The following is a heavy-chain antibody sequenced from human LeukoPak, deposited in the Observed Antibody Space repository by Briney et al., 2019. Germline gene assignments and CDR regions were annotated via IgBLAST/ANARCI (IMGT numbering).Heavy chain of an antibody. CDR1: GGSISSHY. CDR2: IYYSGST. J-gene: IGHJ4*02. CDR3: ARVGVVAASFDY. V-gene: IGHV4-59*11. Sequence: SETLSLTCTVSGGSISSHYWSWIRQPPGKGLEWIGYIYYSGSTNYNPSLKSRVTISVDTSKNQFSLKLGSVTAADTAVYYCARVGVVAASFDYWGQGTLVTVSS. D-gene: IGHD2-15*01.